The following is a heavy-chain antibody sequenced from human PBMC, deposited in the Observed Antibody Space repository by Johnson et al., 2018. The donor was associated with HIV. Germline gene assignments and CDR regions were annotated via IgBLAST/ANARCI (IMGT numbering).Heavy chain of an antibody. CDR1: GFTFSSYG. D-gene: IGHD2-21*02. J-gene: IGHJ3*02. V-gene: IGHV3-30*02. Sequence: QVQLVESGGGVVQPGGSLRLSGAASGFTFSSYGMHCVRQAPGKGLERVAFIRYDGSNKYYADSVKGRFPLSRDNSKNTLYLQMNSLRAEDTAVYYCATGVVVTAMNDAFDIWGQGTMVTVSS. CDR3: ATGVVVTAMNDAFDI. CDR2: IRYDGSNK.